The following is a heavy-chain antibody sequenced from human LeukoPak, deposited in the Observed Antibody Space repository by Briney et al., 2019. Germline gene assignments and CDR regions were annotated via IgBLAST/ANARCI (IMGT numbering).Heavy chain of an antibody. CDR1: GFTFSSYA. CDR3: AKGLTNWFDP. V-gene: IGHV3-23*01. J-gene: IGHJ5*02. Sequence: PGGSLRLSCAASGFTFSSYAMSWVRQAPGKGLEWVSAISGSGGSTYYADSVKGRLTMSRDNSKNTLYLQMNSLRVEDTAVYYCAKGLTNWFDPWGQGTLVTVSS. CDR2: ISGSGGST.